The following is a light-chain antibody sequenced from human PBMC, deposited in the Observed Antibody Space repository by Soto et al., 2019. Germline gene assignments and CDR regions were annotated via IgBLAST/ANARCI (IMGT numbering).Light chain of an antibody. V-gene: IGLV1-44*01. CDR1: NSNIGSNT. CDR3: AAWDDSLNGYV. J-gene: IGLJ1*01. Sequence: QSVLTQPPSASGTPGQRITISCSGSNSNIGSNTVNWYLQLPGTAPKLLIYTSNQRPSGVPDRFSGSRSGTSASLAISGLQSEDGADYYCAAWDDSLNGYVFGTGTKLTVL. CDR2: TSN.